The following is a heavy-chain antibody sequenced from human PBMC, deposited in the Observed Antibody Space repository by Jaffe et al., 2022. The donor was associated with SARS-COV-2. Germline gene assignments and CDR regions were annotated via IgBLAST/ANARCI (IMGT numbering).Heavy chain of an antibody. CDR3: ARDQTDIVGTWLDP. V-gene: IGHV1-46*01. D-gene: IGHD5-12*01. CDR1: GYSFTNYH. Sequence: QVQLLQSGPEVKKPGASVKISCKASGYSFTNYHMHWVRQAPGLGLEWMGVINPNGGSASYAQKFQGRITVTRDTSTSTVNMWLSRLRSDDTALYYCARDQTDIVGTWLDPWGQGTLVTVSS. J-gene: IGHJ5*02. CDR2: INPNGGSA.